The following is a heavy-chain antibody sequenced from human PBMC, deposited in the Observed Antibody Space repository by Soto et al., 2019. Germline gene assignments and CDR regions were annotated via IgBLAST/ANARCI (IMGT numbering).Heavy chain of an antibody. CDR3: VKDNRGSY. D-gene: IGHD3-10*01. CDR2: INQDGSER. Sequence: EVQLVESGGGLVQPGGSLRLSCAASGFTFSTCWMMWVRQAPGKGLEWVANINQDGSERYYVDSVKGRFTISRDTAKYSLYMQMNSLTAADTAVYYCVKDNRGSYWGQGTLVTVSS. CDR1: GFTFSTCW. J-gene: IGHJ4*02. V-gene: IGHV3-7*01.